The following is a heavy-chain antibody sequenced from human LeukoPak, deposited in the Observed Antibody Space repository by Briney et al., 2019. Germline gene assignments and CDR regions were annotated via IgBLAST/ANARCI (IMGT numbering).Heavy chain of an antibody. Sequence: GASVKVSCKVSGYTLTELSMHWVRQAPGKGLEWMGGFDPEDGETIYAQKFQGRVTMTEDTSTDTAYMELSSLRSEDTAVYYCARGVVSPTAGPHQWLVLFQDYWGQGTLVTVSS. V-gene: IGHV1-24*01. J-gene: IGHJ4*02. CDR1: GYTLTELS. D-gene: IGHD6-19*01. CDR3: ARGVVSPTAGPHQWLVLFQDY. CDR2: FDPEDGET.